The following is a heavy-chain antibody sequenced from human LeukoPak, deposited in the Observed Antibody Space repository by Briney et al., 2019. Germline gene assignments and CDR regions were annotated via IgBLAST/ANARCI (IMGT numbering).Heavy chain of an antibody. CDR2: INHSGST. CDR1: GGSFSGYY. D-gene: IGHD3-10*01. Sequence: SETLSLTCAVYGGSFSGYYWSWIRQPPGKGLEWIGEINHSGSTNYNPSLKSRVTISVDASKNQFSLKLSSVTAADTAVYYCARRSRRPNGFGYWGQGTLVTVSS. CDR3: ARRSRRPNGFGY. J-gene: IGHJ4*02. V-gene: IGHV4-34*01.